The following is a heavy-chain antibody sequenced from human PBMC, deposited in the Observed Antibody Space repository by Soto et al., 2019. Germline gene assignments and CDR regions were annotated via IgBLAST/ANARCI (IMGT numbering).Heavy chain of an antibody. CDR3: ARDSSSLHFDY. CDR2: IWYDGSNK. D-gene: IGHD6-13*01. Sequence: QVQLVESGGGVVQPGRSLRLSCAASGFTFSSYGMHWVRQAPGKGLEWVAVIWYDGSNKYYADSVKGRFTISRDNSKNTLYLKMNSLRAEDTAVYYCARDSSSLHFDYWGQGTLVTVSS. CDR1: GFTFSSYG. V-gene: IGHV3-33*01. J-gene: IGHJ4*02.